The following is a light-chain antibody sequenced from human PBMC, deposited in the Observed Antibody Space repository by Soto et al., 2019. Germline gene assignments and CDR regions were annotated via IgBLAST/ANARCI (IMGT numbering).Light chain of an antibody. J-gene: IGKJ1*01. Sequence: EIVLTQSPGTLSLSPGERATLSCRASQSVSSSYLAWYQQKPGQAPRLLIYGASSRATGIPDRFSGSGSGTDFTLTISRLEPEDFAVYYCQHYGSSPFRTFGQGTKVDIK. CDR3: QHYGSSPFRT. V-gene: IGKV3-20*01. CDR1: QSVSSSY. CDR2: GAS.